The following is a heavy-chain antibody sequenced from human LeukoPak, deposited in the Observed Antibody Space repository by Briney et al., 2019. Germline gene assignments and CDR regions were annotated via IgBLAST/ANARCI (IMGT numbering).Heavy chain of an antibody. CDR3: ARDRNYYDTSGNDAFDI. V-gene: IGHV1-46*01. Sequence: ASVKVSCKASGYTFTSYYMHWVRQAPGQGLEWMGIINPSGGSTSYAQKFQGRVTMTRDMSTSTVYMELSSLRSEDSAAYYCARDRNYYDTSGNDAFDIWGQGTMVTVSS. CDR2: INPSGGST. J-gene: IGHJ3*02. CDR1: GYTFTSYY. D-gene: IGHD3-22*01.